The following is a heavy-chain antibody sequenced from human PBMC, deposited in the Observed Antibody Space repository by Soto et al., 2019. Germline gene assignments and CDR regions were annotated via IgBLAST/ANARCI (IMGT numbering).Heavy chain of an antibody. CDR3: ALDRGGYCHFDH. J-gene: IGHJ4*02. CDR2: VYYSGST. CDR1: GGSISSSGYY. Sequence: QVQLQESGPGLVKPSQTLSLTCSVSGGSISSSGYYCTWIRQHPGKGLEWIGYVYYSGSTYYNPSLKSRVTISVDTSRNQFSLNLRSVTAADTAVYYCALDRGGYCHFDHWGQGTLVTVSS. V-gene: IGHV4-31*03. D-gene: IGHD3-22*01.